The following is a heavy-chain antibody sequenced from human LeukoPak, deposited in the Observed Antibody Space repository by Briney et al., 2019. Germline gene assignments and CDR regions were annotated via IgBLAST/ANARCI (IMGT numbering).Heavy chain of an antibody. CDR2: IIPILGIA. CDR1: GGTFSSYA. D-gene: IGHD3-10*01. V-gene: IGHV1-69*04. Sequence: SVKVSCKASGGTFSSYAISWVRQAPGQGLEWMGRIIPILGIANYAQKFQGRVTITADKSTSTAYMELSSLRSEDTAVYYCARDLARFGERGLWFDPWGQGTLVTVSS. CDR3: ARDLARFGERGLWFDP. J-gene: IGHJ5*02.